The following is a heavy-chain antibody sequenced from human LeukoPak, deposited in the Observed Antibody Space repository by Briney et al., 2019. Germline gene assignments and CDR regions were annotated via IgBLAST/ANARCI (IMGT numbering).Heavy chain of an antibody. CDR2: IYSGGST. D-gene: IGHD4-11*01. J-gene: IGHJ4*02. CDR3: ARAGTTGDFDY. CDR1: GFTVSSNY. Sequence: GGSLRLSCAASGFTVSSNYMSWVRQAPGKGLEWVSVIYSGGSTYYADSVKGRFTISRDNSKNTPYLQMNSLRAEDTAVYYSARAGTTGDFDYWGQGTLVTVSS. V-gene: IGHV3-53*01.